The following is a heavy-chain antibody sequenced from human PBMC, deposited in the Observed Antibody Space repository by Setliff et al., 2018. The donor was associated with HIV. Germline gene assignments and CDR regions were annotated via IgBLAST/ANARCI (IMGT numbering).Heavy chain of an antibody. CDR3: ARILVGVDDAFDI. D-gene: IGHD1-26*01. V-gene: IGHV1-18*01. Sequence: ASVKVSCKASGYSLSTYAISWVRQAPGQGLEWMGWIDSNNGNRNFAQKFRGRVTMTTDISTSTAYMELRSLRSDDTAVYYCARILVGVDDAFDIWGQGTMVTVSS. CDR2: IDSNNGNR. CDR1: GYSLSTYA. J-gene: IGHJ3*02.